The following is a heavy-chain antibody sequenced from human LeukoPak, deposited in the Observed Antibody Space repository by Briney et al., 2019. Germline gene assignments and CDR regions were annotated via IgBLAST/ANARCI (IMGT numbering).Heavy chain of an antibody. CDR2: IYTSGST. CDR1: GGSISSYY. V-gene: IGHV4-4*09. J-gene: IGHJ4*02. D-gene: IGHD3-10*02. CDR3: ARYLRSGLYYFDY. Sequence: SETLSLTCTVSGGSISSYYWSWLRQPPGKGLEWIGYIYTSGSTNYNPSLKSRVTISVDTSKNQFSLKLSSVTAADTAVYYCARYLRSGLYYFDYWGQGTLVTVSS.